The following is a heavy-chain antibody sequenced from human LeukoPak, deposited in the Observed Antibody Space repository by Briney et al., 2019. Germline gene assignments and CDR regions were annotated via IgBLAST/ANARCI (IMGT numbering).Heavy chain of an antibody. D-gene: IGHD6-19*01. CDR1: GFTYSSYS. CDR2: ISSSSSYI. CDR3: ARDSYSSAFDP. Sequence: GGSLRLSRAASGFTYSSYSMNWVRQAPGKGLEWVSSISSSSSYIYFADSVKGRFPISRDNAKNSLYLQMDSLRAEDTAVYYCARDSYSSAFDPWGQGTRVTVSS. V-gene: IGHV3-21*01. J-gene: IGHJ5*02.